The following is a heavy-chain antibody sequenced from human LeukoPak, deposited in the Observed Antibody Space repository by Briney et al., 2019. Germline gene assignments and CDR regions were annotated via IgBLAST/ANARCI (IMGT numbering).Heavy chain of an antibody. CDR1: GASMTRYY. J-gene: IGHJ4*02. V-gene: IGHV4-4*07. CDR3: ARDYNDILTGCFDY. D-gene: IGHD3-9*01. CDR2: IYTSGGT. Sequence: PSETLSLTCTVSGASMTRYYWSWIRQPAGKGLEWIGRIYTSGGTIYNPSLKSRVTMSVDTSKNQFSLELRSVTAADTALYYCARDYNDILTGCFDYWGQGTLVTVSP.